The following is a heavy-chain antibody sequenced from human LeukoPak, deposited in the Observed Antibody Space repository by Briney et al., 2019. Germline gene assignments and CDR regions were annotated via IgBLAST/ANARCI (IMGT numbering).Heavy chain of an antibody. CDR1: GFTFSSYA. CDR3: AKDMFTRGYYYGMDV. CDR2: ISWNSGSI. V-gene: IGHV3-9*01. J-gene: IGHJ6*02. D-gene: IGHD3-10*02. Sequence: GGSLRLSCAASGFTFSSYAMSWVRQAPGKGLEWVSGISWNSGSIGYADSVKGRFTISRDNAKNSLYLQMNSLRAEDTALYYCAKDMFTRGYYYGMDVWGQGTTVTVSS.